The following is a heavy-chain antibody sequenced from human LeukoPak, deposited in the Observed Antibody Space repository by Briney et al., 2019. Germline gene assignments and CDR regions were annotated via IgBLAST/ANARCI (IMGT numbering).Heavy chain of an antibody. CDR3: AREVTMVRGVILYYCGMDV. J-gene: IGHJ6*04. Sequence: ASVKVSCEASGYTFTSYAMHWVRQAPGQRLEWMGWINAGNGNTKYSQKFQGRVTITRDTSASTAYMELSSLRSEDTAVYYCAREVTMVRGVILYYCGMDVWGKGTTVTVSS. CDR2: INAGNGNT. D-gene: IGHD3-10*01. V-gene: IGHV1-3*01. CDR1: GYTFTSYA.